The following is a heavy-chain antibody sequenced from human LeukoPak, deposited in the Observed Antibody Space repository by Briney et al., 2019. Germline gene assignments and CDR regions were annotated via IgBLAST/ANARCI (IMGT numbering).Heavy chain of an antibody. J-gene: IGHJ4*02. CDR1: GGSFSGYY. Sequence: PSETLSLTCAVYGGSFSGYYWSWIRQPPGKGLEWIGEINHSGSTNYNPSLKSRVTISVDTSKNQFSLKLSSVTAADTAVYYCARGPDIVVVPAAIVYSGPDYWGQGTLVTVSS. CDR3: ARGPDIVVVPAAIVYSGPDY. CDR2: INHSGST. D-gene: IGHD2-2*02. V-gene: IGHV4-34*01.